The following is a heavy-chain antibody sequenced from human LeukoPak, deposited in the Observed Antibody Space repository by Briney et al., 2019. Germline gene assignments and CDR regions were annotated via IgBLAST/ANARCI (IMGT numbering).Heavy chain of an antibody. CDR2: MLYDGSTK. J-gene: IGHJ4*02. V-gene: IGHV3-30-3*01. D-gene: IGHD6-19*01. CDR3: ARGDSHKSDWYNN. CDR1: GFRFSSYA. Sequence: PGRSLRLSCAASGFRFSSYAMHWVRQAPGKGLEWVAVMLYDGSTKYYADSVKGRFTISRDDSKNTLYLQMNSLRAEDTAVYYCARGDSHKSDWYNNWGQGTLVTVSS.